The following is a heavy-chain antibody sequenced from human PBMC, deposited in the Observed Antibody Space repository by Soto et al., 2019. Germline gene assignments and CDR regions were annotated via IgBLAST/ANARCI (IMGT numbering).Heavy chain of an antibody. CDR1: GGSISSSSYY. CDR2: IHYSGTT. J-gene: IGHJ4*02. D-gene: IGHD3-10*01. CDR3: ASLLLWFGELPKHFDF. V-gene: IGHV4-39*01. Sequence: QLLLQESGPGLVKPSETLPLTCTVSGGSISSSSYYWGWIRQPPGKGLEWLGSIHYSGTTYYNPSLKSRVTISVDTSKNQFSLKLSSVTAADTAVYYCASLLLWFGELPKHFDFWGQGALVTVSS.